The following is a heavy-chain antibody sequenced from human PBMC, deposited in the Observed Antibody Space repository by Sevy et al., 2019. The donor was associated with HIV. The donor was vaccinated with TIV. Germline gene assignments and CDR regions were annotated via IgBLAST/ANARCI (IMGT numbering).Heavy chain of an antibody. J-gene: IGHJ4*02. CDR3: ARSMVRGNTPHLDTFHY. Sequence: SETLSLTCTVSGGPIRSGTYYWNWIRQPAGKRLEWIGRIYTTGSTDYNPSLKSRVTISVDTSKNQFSLTLSSVTAADTAVYYCARSMVRGNTPHLDTFHYWGQGTLVTVSS. CDR2: IYTTGST. D-gene: IGHD3-10*01. V-gene: IGHV4-61*02. CDR1: GGPIRSGTYY.